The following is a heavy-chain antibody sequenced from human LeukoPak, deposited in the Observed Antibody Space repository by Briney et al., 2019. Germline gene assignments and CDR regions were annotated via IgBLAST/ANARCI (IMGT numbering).Heavy chain of an antibody. CDR1: GFTFSSYW. J-gene: IGHJ4*02. V-gene: IGHV3-7*03. CDR3: AKDWYNSLNYFDY. CDR2: IKQDGSEK. D-gene: IGHD1-1*01. Sequence: GGSLRLSCAASGFTFSSYWMSWVRQAPGKGLEWVANIKQDGSEKYYVDSVKGRFTISRDNSKSTLYLQMNSLRVDDTAVYYCAKDWYNSLNYFDYWGQGSLVTVSS.